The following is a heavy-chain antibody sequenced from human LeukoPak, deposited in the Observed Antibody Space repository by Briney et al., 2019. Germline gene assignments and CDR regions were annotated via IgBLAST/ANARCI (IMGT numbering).Heavy chain of an antibody. CDR3: AKDLGYSSGH. D-gene: IGHD6-19*01. CDR1: GFTFDDYA. J-gene: IGHJ4*02. V-gene: IGHV3-9*01. Sequence: GGSLRLSCAASGFTFDDYAMHWVRQAPGKGLEWVSGISWNSGSIGYADSVKGRFTISRDNAKNSLYLQMNSLRAEDTALYYCAKDLGYSSGHWGQGTLVTVSS. CDR2: ISWNSGSI.